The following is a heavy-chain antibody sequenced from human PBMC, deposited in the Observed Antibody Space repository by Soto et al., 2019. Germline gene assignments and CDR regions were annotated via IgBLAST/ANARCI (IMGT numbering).Heavy chain of an antibody. CDR3: AKTGRATKFHRGFPFDY. Sequence: EVRLLDSGGGLVQPGGSLRLSCATSGFRFTDYALSWVRQAPGKGLEWVSGIGGSGGDTYYADSVKGRFTISRDNSKNTLYLQMNNLRAEDTAVYYCAKTGRATKFHRGFPFDYWAKGALVTVSS. J-gene: IGHJ4*02. V-gene: IGHV3-23*01. CDR1: GFRFTDYA. CDR2: IGGSGGDT. D-gene: IGHD1-26*01.